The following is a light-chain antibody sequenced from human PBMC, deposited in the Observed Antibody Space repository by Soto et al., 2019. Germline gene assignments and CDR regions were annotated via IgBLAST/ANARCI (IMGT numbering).Light chain of an antibody. CDR1: QRMTNY. J-gene: IGKJ1*01. V-gene: IGKV1-39*01. CDR2: LVS. CDR3: QQTHIIPWT. Sequence: DIQLTQSPSSLSASIGDRVTITCRASQRMTNYLNWYQEKPGKAPKLLIYLVSSLQSGVPSRFSGSGSGTEFTLTISSLQTEDLATYYCQQTHIIPWTFGQGTKVEIK.